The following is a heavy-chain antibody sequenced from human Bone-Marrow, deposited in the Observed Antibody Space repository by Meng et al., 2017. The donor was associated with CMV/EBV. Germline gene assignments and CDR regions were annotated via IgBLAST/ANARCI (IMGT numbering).Heavy chain of an antibody. CDR3: ATGGEMATITGPFDY. CDR2: IIPGLGTT. D-gene: IGHD5-24*01. CDR1: GGTFSSYA. Sequence: SGEFSEKGSGGTFSSYAISWVRQAPGQGLEWMGSIIPGLGTTNYAQKFQGRVTMTADKSTSTANMELSSLRSEDTAVYYCATGGEMATITGPFDYWGRGTLVTVSS. V-gene: IGHV1-69*04. J-gene: IGHJ4*02.